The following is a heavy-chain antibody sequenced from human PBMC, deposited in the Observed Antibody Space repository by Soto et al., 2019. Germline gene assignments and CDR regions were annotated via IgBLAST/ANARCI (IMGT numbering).Heavy chain of an antibody. Sequence: QVQLVESGGGVVQPGRSLRLSCAASGFTFSSYGMHWVRQAPGKGLEWVAVISYDGNNKYYADSVKGRFTISRDNSKNSLYQQMNSLRAEDTAVYYCAKDPRSRLYCICGSWYPIYGMDVWGQGTTVTV. J-gene: IGHJ6*02. CDR3: AKDPRSRLYCICGSWYPIYGMDV. CDR1: GFTFSSYG. CDR2: ISYDGNNK. D-gene: IGHD2-15*01. V-gene: IGHV3-30*18.